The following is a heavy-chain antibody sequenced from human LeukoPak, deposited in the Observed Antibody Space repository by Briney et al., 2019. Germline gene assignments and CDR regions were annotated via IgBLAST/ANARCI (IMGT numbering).Heavy chain of an antibody. CDR2: MNPNSGNT. D-gene: IGHD3-3*01. Sequence: EASVKVSCKASGYTFTSYDINWVRQATGQRLEWMGWMNPNSGNTGYAQKFQGRVTITRNTSISTAYMELSSLRSEDTAVYYCARSYYDFWSGYRTGDGAFDIWGQGTMVTVSS. CDR3: ARSYYDFWSGYRTGDGAFDI. V-gene: IGHV1-8*03. J-gene: IGHJ3*02. CDR1: GYTFTSYD.